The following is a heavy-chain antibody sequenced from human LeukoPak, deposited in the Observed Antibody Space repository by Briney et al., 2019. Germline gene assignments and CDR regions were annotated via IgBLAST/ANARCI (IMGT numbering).Heavy chain of an antibody. Sequence: PGGSLRLSCAASGFTFSSYAMSWVRQAPGKGLEWVSAISGSGGSTYYADSVKGRFTISRDNSKNTLYLQMKSLRAEDTAVYYCAKAIAVAGVFDYWGQGTLVTVSS. CDR1: GFTFSSYA. CDR3: AKAIAVAGVFDY. J-gene: IGHJ4*02. V-gene: IGHV3-23*01. CDR2: ISGSGGST. D-gene: IGHD6-19*01.